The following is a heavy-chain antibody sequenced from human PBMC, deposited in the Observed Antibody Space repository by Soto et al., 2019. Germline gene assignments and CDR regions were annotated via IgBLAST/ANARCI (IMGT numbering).Heavy chain of an antibody. CDR2: IIPIFGTA. D-gene: IGHD4-17*01. Sequence: QVQLVQSGAEVKKPGSSVKVSSKASGGTFSSYAISWVRQAPGQGLEWMGGIIPIFGTANYAQKFQGRVTITADESTSTAYMELSSLRSEDTAVYYCARGVRTYGGNLNPFDYWGQGTLVTVSS. J-gene: IGHJ4*02. V-gene: IGHV1-69*01. CDR1: GGTFSSYA. CDR3: ARGVRTYGGNLNPFDY.